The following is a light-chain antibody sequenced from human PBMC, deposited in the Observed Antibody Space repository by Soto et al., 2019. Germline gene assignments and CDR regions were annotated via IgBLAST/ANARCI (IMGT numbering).Light chain of an antibody. J-gene: IGKJ5*01. V-gene: IGKV1-5*01. CDR2: DAS. CDR1: QSISSC. Sequence: DIQMTQSASTLAASVGDRVTITCRASQSISSCLAWYQQKPVKAPKLLIYDASSLESGVPSRFSGSGSGTEFTLTISSLQPHDFATYYCQQYNSYSMYTFGQGTRLEIK. CDR3: QQYNSYSMYT.